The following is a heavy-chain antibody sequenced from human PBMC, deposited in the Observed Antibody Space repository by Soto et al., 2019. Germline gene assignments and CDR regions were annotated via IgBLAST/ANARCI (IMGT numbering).Heavy chain of an antibody. D-gene: IGHD3-9*01. CDR3: ARSANYEILTGYNYFDY. Sequence: SETLGLTSAVSGHSISNNYYWGWIRQSPRKGREWIGSICHSGSTYYNPSVKSRVTISVDTSKNQLSMMLRSVTAPDSAVYYCARSANYEILTGYNYFDYWGQGAMVTVS. V-gene: IGHV4-38-2*01. CDR2: ICHSGST. CDR1: GHSISNNYY. J-gene: IGHJ4*02.